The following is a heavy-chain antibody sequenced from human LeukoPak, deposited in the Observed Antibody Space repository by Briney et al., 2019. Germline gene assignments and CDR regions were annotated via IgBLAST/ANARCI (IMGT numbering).Heavy chain of an antibody. CDR3: AKDHGAAVVPRRFDY. J-gene: IGHJ4*02. CDR1: GFSSSNYA. CDR2: IYYSGGNT. D-gene: IGHD2-2*01. Sequence: GGSPRLSCAASGFSSSNYAMSWVRQAPGKGLEWVSSIYYSGGNTYSADSVKGRFTVSRDNSRNMVYLQMNSLRAEDTAVYYCAKDHGAAVVPRRFDYWGRGTLVTVSS. V-gene: IGHV3-23*01.